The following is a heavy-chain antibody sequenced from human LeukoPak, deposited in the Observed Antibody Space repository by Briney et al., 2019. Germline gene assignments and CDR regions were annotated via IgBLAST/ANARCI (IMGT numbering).Heavy chain of an antibody. J-gene: IGHJ4*02. CDR2: ISGSGGST. V-gene: IGHV3-23*01. Sequence: PGGSLRLSCAASGFTFSSYAMSWVRQAPGKGLEWVSAISGSGGSTYYADSVKGRFTISRDNAKDSLYQQMNSLRAEDTAVYYCARALTTLTYEGYWGQGTLVTVSS. CDR3: ARALTTLTYEGY. D-gene: IGHD1-1*01. CDR1: GFTFSSYA.